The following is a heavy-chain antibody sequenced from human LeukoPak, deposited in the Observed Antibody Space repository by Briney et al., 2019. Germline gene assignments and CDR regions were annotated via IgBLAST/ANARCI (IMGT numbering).Heavy chain of an antibody. J-gene: IGHJ4*02. Sequence: PGESLKISCKGSGYSFTSYWIGWARQMPGNGLEWMGIIYAGDSDTRYSPSFQGQVTISADKSISTAYLKWSSLTASDTAMSSCARHGGLSEATDYWGQRTLVTVSS. CDR1: GYSFTSYW. CDR2: IYAGDSDT. V-gene: IGHV5-51*01. D-gene: IGHD3-16*01. CDR3: ARHGGLSEATDY.